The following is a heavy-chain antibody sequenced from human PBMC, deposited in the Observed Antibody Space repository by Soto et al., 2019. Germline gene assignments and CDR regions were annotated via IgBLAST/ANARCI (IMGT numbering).Heavy chain of an antibody. CDR1: GFAFRSYW. CDR2: IKEDGSER. V-gene: IGHV3-7*03. J-gene: IGHJ4*02. Sequence: GSLRLSCADSGFAFRSYWMSWVRQAPGKGLEWVANIKEDGSERYYVDSVRGRFTISRDNAQNSLYLQMNSLRAEDTAVYYCAREFGYCSGGSCYFYFDYWGQGTQVTVSS. D-gene: IGHD2-15*01. CDR3: AREFGYCSGGSCYFYFDY.